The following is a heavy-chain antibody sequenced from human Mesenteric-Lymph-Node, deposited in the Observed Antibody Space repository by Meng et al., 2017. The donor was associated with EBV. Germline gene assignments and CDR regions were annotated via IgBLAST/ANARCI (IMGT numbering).Heavy chain of an antibody. J-gene: IGHJ2*01. CDR2: IYHGGST. D-gene: IGHD1-26*01. V-gene: IGHV4-30-2*01. Sequence: QVQLQESGPGLVSPSQTLSLTCAVSGGSVSSAGYYWNWIRQPPGKGLEWIGEIYHGGSTNYNPSLKSRVTMSVDKSQNQFSLKLTSVTAADRAIYYCARGEIVRGEWYFDLWGRGTLVTVSS. CDR1: GGSVSSAGYY. CDR3: ARGEIVRGEWYFDL.